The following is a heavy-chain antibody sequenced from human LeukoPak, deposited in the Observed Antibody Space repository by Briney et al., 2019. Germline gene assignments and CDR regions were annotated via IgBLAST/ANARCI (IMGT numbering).Heavy chain of an antibody. D-gene: IGHD3-22*01. CDR3: ARLDGGYYYDSSGYYHGLFDY. V-gene: IGHV1-2*02. CDR2: INPNSCGT. J-gene: IGHJ4*02. Sequence: ASVKVSCKASGYTFTGYYMHWVRQAPGQGPEWMGWINPNSCGTNYAQKFQGRVTMTRDTSISTAYMELSRLRSDDTAVYYCARLDGGYYYDSSGYYHGLFDYWGQGTLVTVSS. CDR1: GYTFTGYY.